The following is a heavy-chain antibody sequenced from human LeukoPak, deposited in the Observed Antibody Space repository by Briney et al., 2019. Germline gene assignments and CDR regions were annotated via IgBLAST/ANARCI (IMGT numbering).Heavy chain of an antibody. CDR3: ARVGSGWSLDY. CDR1: GFTFSSYW. CDR2: IKQDGSEK. D-gene: IGHD6-19*01. V-gene: IGHV3-7*01. J-gene: IGHJ4*02. Sequence: GGSLRLSCVASGFTFSSYWMSWVRQAPGKGLEWVANIKQDGSEKYYVDSVKGRSTISRDNAKNSLYLQMNSLRGEDTAVYYCARVGSGWSLDYWGQGTLVTVSS.